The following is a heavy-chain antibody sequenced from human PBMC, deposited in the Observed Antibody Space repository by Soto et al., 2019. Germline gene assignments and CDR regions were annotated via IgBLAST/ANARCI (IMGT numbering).Heavy chain of an antibody. Sequence: QVQLVESGGGVVQPGRSLRLSCAASGFTFSSYGMHWVRQDPGKGLEWVAVIWYDGSNKYYADSVKGRFTISRDNSKNTLYLQMNSLRAEDTAVYYCARTLAAIYAFDIWGQGTMVTVSS. V-gene: IGHV3-33*01. CDR1: GFTFSSYG. J-gene: IGHJ3*02. CDR2: IWYDGSNK. CDR3: ARTLAAIYAFDI. D-gene: IGHD6-6*01.